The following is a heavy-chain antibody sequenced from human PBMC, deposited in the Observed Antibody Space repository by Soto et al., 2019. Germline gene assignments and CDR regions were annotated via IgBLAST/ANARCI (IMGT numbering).Heavy chain of an antibody. CDR1: GGTFTSYY. D-gene: IGHD3-9*01. J-gene: IGHJ6*03. Sequence: GASVKVSCKASGGTFTSYYMHWVRQAPGQGLEWMGWINPNSGGTNYAQKFQGWVTMTRDTSISTAYMELSRLRSDDTAVYYCARDGEPRLYVILTVRPRGPNYYWDVWGKGTTVTVPS. CDR2: INPNSGGT. V-gene: IGHV1-2*04. CDR3: ARDGEPRLYVILTVRPRGPNYYWDV.